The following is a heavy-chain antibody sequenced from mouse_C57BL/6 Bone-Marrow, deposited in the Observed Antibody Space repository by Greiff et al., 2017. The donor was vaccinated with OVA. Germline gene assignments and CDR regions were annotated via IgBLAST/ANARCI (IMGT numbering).Heavy chain of an antibody. V-gene: IGHV1-42*01. CDR3: ARRDYYGSSYED. Sequence: VQLKESGPELVKPGASVKISCKASGYSFTGYYMNWVKQSPEKSLEWIGEINPSTGGTTYNQKFKAKATLTVDKSPSTAYMQLKSLTSEDSAVYYCARRDYYGSSYEDWGQGTTLTVSS. J-gene: IGHJ2*01. CDR2: INPSTGGT. D-gene: IGHD1-1*01. CDR1: GYSFTGYY.